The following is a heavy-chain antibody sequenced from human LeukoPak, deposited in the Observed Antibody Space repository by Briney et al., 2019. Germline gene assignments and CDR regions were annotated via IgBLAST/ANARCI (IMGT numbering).Heavy chain of an antibody. CDR1: DGSISSGSYY. CDR2: IHYSEIT. CDR3: ARQPHAFDNWFDS. V-gene: IGHV4-39*01. Sequence: SETLSLTCTVSDGSISSGSYYWGWIRQPPGKGLEWIANIHYSEITYYNPSLKSRVTISVDTSKNQFSLKLTSVTAADTAFYYCARQPHAFDNWFDSWGQGTLVTVSS. D-gene: IGHD3-10*01. J-gene: IGHJ5*01.